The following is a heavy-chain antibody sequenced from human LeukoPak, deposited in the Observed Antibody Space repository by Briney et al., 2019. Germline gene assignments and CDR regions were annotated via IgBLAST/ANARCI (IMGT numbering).Heavy chain of an antibody. V-gene: IGHV4-30-2*01. Sequence: SETLSLTCTVSGGSISSGGYYWSWIRQPPGKGLEWIGYIYHSVNTYYNPSLKSRVTISVDRSKNQFSLKLTSVTAADTAVYYCASTDYYDSSGYYRYWGQGTLVTVSS. CDR3: ASTDYYDSSGYYRY. CDR1: GGSISSGGYY. D-gene: IGHD3-22*01. CDR2: IYHSVNT. J-gene: IGHJ4*02.